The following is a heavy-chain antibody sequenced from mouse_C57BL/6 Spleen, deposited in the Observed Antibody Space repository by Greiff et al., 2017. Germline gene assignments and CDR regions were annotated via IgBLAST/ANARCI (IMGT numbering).Heavy chain of an antibody. CDR2: INPSNGGT. D-gene: IGHD2-4*01. J-gene: IGHJ2*01. CDR3: AFYYDYGGPFDY. V-gene: IGHV1-53*01. Sequence: VQLQQPGPELVKPGASVQMSCKASGYTFTSYWMHWVKQRPGQGLEWIGNINPSNGGTNYNDKFKSKATLTVDKSSSTAYMQLSSLTSEDSAVYYCAFYYDYGGPFDYWGQGTTLTVSS. CDR1: GYTFTSYW.